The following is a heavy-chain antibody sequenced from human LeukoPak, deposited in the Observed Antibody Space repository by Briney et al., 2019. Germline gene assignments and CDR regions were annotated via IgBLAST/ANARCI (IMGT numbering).Heavy chain of an antibody. CDR1: GGSFSGYY. J-gene: IGHJ4*02. D-gene: IGHD2-2*01. CDR3: ARHRIVVVVPAAIGWHFDY. CDR2: IYYSGST. V-gene: IGHV4-34*01. Sequence: PSETLSLTCAVYGGSFSGYYWSWIRQPPGKGLEWIGSIYYSGSTYYNPSLKSRVTISVDTSKNQFSLKLSSVTAADTAVYYCARHRIVVVVPAAIGWHFDYWGQGTLVTVSS.